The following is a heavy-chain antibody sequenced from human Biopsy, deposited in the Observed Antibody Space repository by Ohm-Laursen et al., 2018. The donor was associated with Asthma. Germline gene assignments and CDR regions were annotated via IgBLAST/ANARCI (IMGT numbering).Heavy chain of an antibody. D-gene: IGHD3-3*01. J-gene: IGHJ6*02. CDR1: GGFLRCYA. CDR2: STQGEGT. Sequence: SQTLSFTCAVYGGFLRCYAWTWIRQPPGKGLECTGESTQGEGTTFNPSLKSQVTISIDSCKSQLSRKVRSVTAADTAVYYCARGPEWNGLDVWGQGTTVTVSS. CDR3: ARGPEWNGLDV. V-gene: IGHV4-34*01.